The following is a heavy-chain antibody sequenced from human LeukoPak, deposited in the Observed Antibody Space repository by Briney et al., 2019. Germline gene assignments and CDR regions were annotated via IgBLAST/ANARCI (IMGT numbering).Heavy chain of an antibody. D-gene: IGHD3-10*01. Sequence: SETLSLTCSVSGGSISRSSYYWGWIRQPPGKGLEWIGSIYYSGSTYYNPSLKSRVTISVDTSKNQFSLKLSSVTAADTAVYYCARGEVLLWFGEIWGQGTMVTVSS. J-gene: IGHJ3*02. CDR2: IYYSGST. V-gene: IGHV4-39*07. CDR1: GGSISRSSYY. CDR3: ARGEVLLWFGEI.